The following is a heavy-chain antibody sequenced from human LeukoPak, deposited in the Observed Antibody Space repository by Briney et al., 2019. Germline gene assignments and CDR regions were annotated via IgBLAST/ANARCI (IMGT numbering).Heavy chain of an antibody. CDR2: IWHDGKHK. CDR3: ARDRGSDDPIDY. J-gene: IGHJ4*02. D-gene: IGHD2-15*01. V-gene: IGHV3-33*01. CDR1: GFTFSSYG. Sequence: GGSLRLSCAASGFTFSSYGMHWVRQAPGKGLGWVAVIWHDGKHKFYADSVKGRFTFSRDNSKNTLYLQMNSLRAEDTAVYYCARDRGSDDPIDYWGQGTPVTVSS.